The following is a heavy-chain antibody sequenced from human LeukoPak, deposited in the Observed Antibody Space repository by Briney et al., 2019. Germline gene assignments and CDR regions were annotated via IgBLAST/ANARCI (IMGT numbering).Heavy chain of an antibody. CDR3: AKDGSSTSCYLCDFWSGYYDY. D-gene: IGHD3-3*01. Sequence: GGSLRLSCAASGFTFDDYAMHWVRQAPGEGMEWVSLISWDGGSTYYADSVKGRFTISRDNSKNSLYLQMNSLRAEDTALYYCAKDGSSTSCYLCDFWSGYYDYWGQGTLVTVSS. V-gene: IGHV3-43D*03. CDR1: GFTFDDYA. J-gene: IGHJ4*02. CDR2: ISWDGGST.